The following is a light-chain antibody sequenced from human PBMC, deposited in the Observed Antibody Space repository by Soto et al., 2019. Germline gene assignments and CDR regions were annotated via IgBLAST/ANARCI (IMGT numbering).Light chain of an antibody. J-gene: IGKJ3*01. V-gene: IGKV1-5*03. CDR2: RAS. Sequence: DIQMTQSPSTLSASVGDRVTITCRASQSISGWLAWYQQKPGKAPDLLIYRASNLESGVPSRFSGSGSGTEFSLTISSLQPDDFATYYCQQYNSYPLTFGHGTIVDIK. CDR3: QQYNSYPLT. CDR1: QSISGW.